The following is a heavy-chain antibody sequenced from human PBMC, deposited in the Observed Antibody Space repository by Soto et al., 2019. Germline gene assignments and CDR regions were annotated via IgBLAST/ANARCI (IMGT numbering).Heavy chain of an antibody. CDR2: IYHSGST. D-gene: IGHD2-15*01. CDR1: GGSISSGTYS. Sequence: SETLSLTCAVSGGSISSGTYSWSWIRQPPGKGLEWIGYIYHSGSTYYNPSLKSRVTISVDTSKNQFSLKLSSVTAADTAVYYCARGSVVAATLFDYWGQGTLVTVSS. CDR3: ARGSVVAATLFDY. J-gene: IGHJ4*02. V-gene: IGHV4-30-2*05.